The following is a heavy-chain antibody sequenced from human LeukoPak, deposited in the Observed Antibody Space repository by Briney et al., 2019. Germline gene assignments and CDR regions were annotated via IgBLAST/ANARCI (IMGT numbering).Heavy chain of an antibody. CDR1: GYSISSGYY. D-gene: IGHD6-13*01. CDR3: AREGSSWYYAFDI. J-gene: IGHJ3*02. CDR2: IYHSGST. V-gene: IGHV4-38-2*02. Sequence: SETLSLTCAVSGYSISSGYYWGWIRQPPGKGLEWIGSIYHSGSTYYNPSLKSRVTISVDTSKNQFSLNLSSVTAADTAVYYCAREGSSWYYAFDIWGQGTMVTVSS.